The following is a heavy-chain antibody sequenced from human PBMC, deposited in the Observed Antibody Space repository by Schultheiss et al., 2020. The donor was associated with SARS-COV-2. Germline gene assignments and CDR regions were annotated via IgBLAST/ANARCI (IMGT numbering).Heavy chain of an antibody. CDR1: GYTFTGYY. J-gene: IGHJ4*02. D-gene: IGHD2-21*02. CDR2: ISAYNGNT. V-gene: IGHV1-18*04. CDR3: ARDRRIVVVTGPLFDY. Sequence: ASVKVSCKASGYTFTGYYMHWVRQAPGQGLEWMGWISAYNGNTNYAQKLQGRVTMTTDTSTSTAYMELRSLRSDDTAVYYCARDRRIVVVTGPLFDYWGQGTLVTVSS.